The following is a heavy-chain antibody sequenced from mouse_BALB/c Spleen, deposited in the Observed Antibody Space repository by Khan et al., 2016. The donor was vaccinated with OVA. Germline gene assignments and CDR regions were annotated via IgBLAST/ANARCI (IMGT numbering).Heavy chain of an antibody. J-gene: IGHJ3*01. D-gene: IGHD1-1*01. Sequence: VQLKESGPELVKPGASVKMSCKASGYTFTSYVMHWVKQKPGLGLEWIGYIYPFNDDTKYNEKFKGKATLTSDKSSSTAYMELSSLTSEDSAVYYCAPVGNYYVSFAYWGQGTLGTVSA. CDR2: IYPFNDDT. V-gene: IGHV1S136*01. CDR1: GYTFTSYV. CDR3: APVGNYYVSFAY.